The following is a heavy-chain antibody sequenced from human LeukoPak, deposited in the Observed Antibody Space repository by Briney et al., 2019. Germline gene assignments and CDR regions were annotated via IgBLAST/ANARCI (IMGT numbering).Heavy chain of an antibody. J-gene: IGHJ5*02. Sequence: GASVKVSCKASGYTFTGYYMHWVRQAPGQGLEWMGWINPNSGGTNYAQTFQGRVTMTRDTSISTAYMELSRLRSDDTAVYYCARDRKAIVVVTAIPRYNWFDPWGQGTLVTVSS. CDR1: GYTFTGYY. CDR3: ARDRKAIVVVTAIPRYNWFDP. D-gene: IGHD2-21*02. V-gene: IGHV1-2*02. CDR2: INPNSGGT.